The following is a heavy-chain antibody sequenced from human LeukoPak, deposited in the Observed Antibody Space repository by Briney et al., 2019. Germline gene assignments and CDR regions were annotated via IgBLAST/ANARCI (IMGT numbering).Heavy chain of an antibody. D-gene: IGHD2-15*01. V-gene: IGHV1-46*01. CDR2: INPTGGST. J-gene: IGHJ4*02. CDR1: GYTFTSYY. CDR3: AREGDCSGGSCPFDY. Sequence: ASVKVSCKASGYTFTSYYIHWVRQAPGQGLEWMGIINPTGGSTSYAQKFQGRVTMTRDTSTNTLYMELSSLISEDTAVYYCAREGDCSGGSCPFDYWGQGTLVTVSS.